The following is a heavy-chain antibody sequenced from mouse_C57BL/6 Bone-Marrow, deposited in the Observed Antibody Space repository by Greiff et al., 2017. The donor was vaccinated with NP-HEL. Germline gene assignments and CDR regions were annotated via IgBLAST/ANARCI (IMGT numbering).Heavy chain of an antibody. J-gene: IGHJ2*01. CDR1: GYSFTSYY. D-gene: IGHD1-1*02. Sequence: QVQLKQSGPELVKPGASVKISCKASGYSFTSYYIHWVKQRPGQGLEWIGWIYPGSGNTKYNEKFKGKATLTADTSSSTAYMQLSSLTSEDSAVYYCARGDSRGGWDFDYWGQGTTLTVSS. V-gene: IGHV1-66*01. CDR2: IYPGSGNT. CDR3: ARGDSRGGWDFDY.